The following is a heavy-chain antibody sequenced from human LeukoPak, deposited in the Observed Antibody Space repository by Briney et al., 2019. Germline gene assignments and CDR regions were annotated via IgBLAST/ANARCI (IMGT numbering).Heavy chain of an antibody. J-gene: IGHJ4*02. CDR1: GGSISSYY. CDR2: IYHNRST. Sequence: PSETLSLTCTVSGGSISSYYWSWIRQPPGKGLEWIGYIYHNRSTNYNPSLKSRVTISIDTSQNQFSLKLSSVPAADAALYYFVRVRRYFDSPVLGGFDYGGQGTLVTVS. V-gene: IGHV4-59*01. D-gene: IGHD3-9*01. CDR3: VRVRRYFDSPVLGGFDY.